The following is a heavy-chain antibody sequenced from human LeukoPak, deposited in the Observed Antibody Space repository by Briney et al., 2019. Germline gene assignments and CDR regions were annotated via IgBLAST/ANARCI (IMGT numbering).Heavy chain of an antibody. D-gene: IGHD3-3*01. J-gene: IGHJ6*03. Sequence: PSGTLSLTCTVSGGSISSYYWSWIRQPPGKGLEWIGYIYYSGSTNYNPSLKSRVTISVDTSKNQFSLKLSSVTAADTAVYYCARSYYDFWSGYPYYYMDVWGKGTTVTVSS. CDR3: ARSYYDFWSGYPYYYMDV. CDR1: GGSISSYY. V-gene: IGHV4-59*01. CDR2: IYYSGST.